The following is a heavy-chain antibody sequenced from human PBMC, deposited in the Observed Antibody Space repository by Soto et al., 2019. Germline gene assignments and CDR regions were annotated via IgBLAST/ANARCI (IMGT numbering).Heavy chain of an antibody. J-gene: IGHJ6*02. CDR1: GFTFSNYN. CDR3: ARYGEGVPAATAYYYGMDV. Sequence: GGSLRLSCAASGFTFSNYNMNWVRQAPGKGLEWVSSISSSSRYIYYVDSVKGRFTISRDNAKNSVYLQMNSLRAEDTAVYYCARYGEGVPAATAYYYGMDVWGQGTTVTVSS. V-gene: IGHV3-21*01. CDR2: ISSSSRYI. D-gene: IGHD2-2*01.